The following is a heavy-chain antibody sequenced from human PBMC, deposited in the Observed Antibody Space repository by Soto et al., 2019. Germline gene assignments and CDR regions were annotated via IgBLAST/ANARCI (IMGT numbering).Heavy chain of an antibody. CDR2: ISPIFGTA. V-gene: IGHV1-69*01. J-gene: IGHJ3*02. CDR1: GGTFSSYA. Sequence: QVQLVQSGAEVKKPGSSVKVSCKASGGTFSSYAISWVRQAPGQGLEWMGGISPIFGTANYAQKFQGRVTITADESTSTAYIEVSSLSSEDTAVYYCALEMYAPSVVDYVGAGAFYIWGQGTMVIVSS. CDR3: ALEMYAPSVVDYVGAGAFYI. D-gene: IGHD4-17*01.